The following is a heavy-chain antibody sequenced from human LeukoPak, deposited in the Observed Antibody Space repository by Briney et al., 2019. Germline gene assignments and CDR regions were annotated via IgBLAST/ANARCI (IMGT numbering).Heavy chain of an antibody. V-gene: IGHV4-39*01. J-gene: IGHJ5*01. CDR1: GGSISSSSYY. D-gene: IGHD2-8*01. CDR2: IYYSGST. CDR3: ASYHNGHDS. Sequence: SETLSLTCTVSGGSISSSSYYWGWIRQPPGKGLEWIGSIYYSGSTYYNPSLKSRVTISVDTSKNQFSLKLSSVTAADSALYYCASYHNGHDSWGQGIWVTVSS.